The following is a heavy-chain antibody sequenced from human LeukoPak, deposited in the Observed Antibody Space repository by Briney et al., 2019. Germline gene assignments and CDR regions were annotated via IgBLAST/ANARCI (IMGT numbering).Heavy chain of an antibody. J-gene: IGHJ6*02. CDR3: ATRSLVDNWNDLRSYGMDV. CDR2: FDPEDGET. CDR1: RYTLTELS. D-gene: IGHD1-20*01. Sequence: GASVKVSCKVSRYTLTELSMHWVRQAPGKGLEWMGGFDPEDGETIYAQKFQGRVTMTEDTSTDTAYMELSSLRSEDTAVYYCATRSLVDNWNDLRSYGMDVWGQGTTVTVSS. V-gene: IGHV1-24*01.